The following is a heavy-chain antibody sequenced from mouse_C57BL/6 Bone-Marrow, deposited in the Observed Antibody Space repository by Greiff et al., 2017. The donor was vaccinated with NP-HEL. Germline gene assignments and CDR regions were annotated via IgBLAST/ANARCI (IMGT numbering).Heavy chain of an antibody. CDR2: IRLKSDNYAT. Sequence: EVKLVESGGGLVQPGGSMKLSCVASGFTFSNYWMNWVRQSPGKGLEWVAQIRLKSDNYATHDAESVKGRFTISRDASKSSVYLQMNNLRAEDTGIYYCAAWGFAYWGQGTLVTVSA. D-gene: IGHD4-1*01. CDR3: AAWGFAY. J-gene: IGHJ3*01. V-gene: IGHV6-3*01. CDR1: GFTFSNYW.